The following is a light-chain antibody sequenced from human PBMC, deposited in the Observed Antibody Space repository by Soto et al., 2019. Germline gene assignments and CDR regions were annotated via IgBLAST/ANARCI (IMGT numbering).Light chain of an antibody. V-gene: IGLV2-14*01. CDR2: DVS. Sequence: SALTQPASVSGSAGQSISISCAGTNSDIGRYNFVSWYQQRPGQAPKLLIFDVSNRPSGISDRFSGSKSGQTASLTISGLQAEDEADYYCNSYTSSSPPYVFGTG. CDR1: NSDIGRYNF. J-gene: IGLJ1*01. CDR3: NSYTSSSPPYV.